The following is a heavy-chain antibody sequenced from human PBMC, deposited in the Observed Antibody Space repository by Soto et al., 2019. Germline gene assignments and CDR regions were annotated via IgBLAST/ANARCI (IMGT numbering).Heavy chain of an antibody. Sequence: PGGSLRLSCAASGFTFSSYGMHWVRQAPGKGLEWVAVIWYDGSNKYYADSVKGRFTISRDNSKNTLYLQMNSLRAEDTAVYYCARDSSDTAMGNAFDIWGQGTMVTVSS. CDR2: IWYDGSNK. CDR3: ARDSSDTAMGNAFDI. V-gene: IGHV3-33*01. J-gene: IGHJ3*02. CDR1: GFTFSSYG. D-gene: IGHD5-18*01.